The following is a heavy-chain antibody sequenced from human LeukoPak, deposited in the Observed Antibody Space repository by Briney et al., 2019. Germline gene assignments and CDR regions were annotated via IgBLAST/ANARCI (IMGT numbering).Heavy chain of an antibody. D-gene: IGHD2-8*01. V-gene: IGHV1-8*01. CDR2: MNPNSGNT. CDR3: ARGLGTRYCTNGVCSSTDANDAFDI. J-gene: IGHJ3*02. Sequence: ASVKVSCKASGYTFTSYDINWVRQATGQGLEWMGWMNPNSGNTGYAQKFQGRVTMTRNPSISTAYMQLSSLRSEDTAVSYCARGLGTRYCTNGVCSSTDANDAFDIWGQGTMVTVSS. CDR1: GYTFTSYD.